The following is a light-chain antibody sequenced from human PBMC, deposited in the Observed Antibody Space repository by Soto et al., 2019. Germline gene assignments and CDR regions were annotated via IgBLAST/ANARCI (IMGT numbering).Light chain of an antibody. J-gene: IGLJ1*01. CDR3: SSYTTIITPYL. Sequence: QSALTQPASVSGSPGQSITISCTGTSSDVGGYNYVSWYQQHPGKAPKLMIYEVSNRPSGVSNRFSGSKSGNTASLTISGLQAEDAADYYCSSYTTIITPYLFGSGTELTV. V-gene: IGLV2-14*01. CDR1: SSDVGGYNY. CDR2: EVS.